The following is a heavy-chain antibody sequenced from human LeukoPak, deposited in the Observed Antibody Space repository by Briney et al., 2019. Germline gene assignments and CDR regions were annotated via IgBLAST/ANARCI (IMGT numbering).Heavy chain of an antibody. CDR1: GFTFDDYA. CDR3: ARVLSIVVVNMWKESAFDI. CDR2: ISWNSGSI. V-gene: IGHV3-9*01. J-gene: IGHJ3*02. D-gene: IGHD3-22*01. Sequence: GGSLRLSCAASGFTFDDYAMHWVRQAPGKGLEWVSGISWNSGSIGYADSVKGRFTISRDNAKNSLYLQMNSLRAEDTALYYCARVLSIVVVNMWKESAFDIWGQGTMVTVSS.